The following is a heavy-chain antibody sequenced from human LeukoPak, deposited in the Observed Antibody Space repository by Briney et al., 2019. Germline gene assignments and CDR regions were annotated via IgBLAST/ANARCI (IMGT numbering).Heavy chain of an antibody. D-gene: IGHD3-10*01. CDR2: IRYDGSNK. V-gene: IGHV3-30*02. J-gene: IGHJ4*02. Sequence: GGSLRLSCAASGFTFSSYGMHWVRQAPGKGLEWVAFIRYDGSNKYYADSVKGRFTISRDNSKNTLYLRMNSLRAEDTAVYYCAKDYGSGSYFTPWGYFDYWGQGTLVTVSS. CDR3: AKDYGSGSYFTPWGYFDY. CDR1: GFTFSSYG.